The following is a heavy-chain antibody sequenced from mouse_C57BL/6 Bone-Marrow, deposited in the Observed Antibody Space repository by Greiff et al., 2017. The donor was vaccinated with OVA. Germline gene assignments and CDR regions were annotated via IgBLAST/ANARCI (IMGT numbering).Heavy chain of an antibody. J-gene: IGHJ3*01. CDR1: GYSFTGYY. CDR3: ARGGLYYYGSSPFAY. CDR2: INPSTGGT. D-gene: IGHD1-1*01. V-gene: IGHV1-42*01. Sequence: EVQLQQSGPELVKPGASVKISCKASGYSFTGYYMNWVKQSPEKSLEWIGEINPSTGGTTYNQKFKAKATLTVDKSSSTAYMQLKSLTSEDSAVYYCARGGLYYYGSSPFAYWGQGTLVTVSA.